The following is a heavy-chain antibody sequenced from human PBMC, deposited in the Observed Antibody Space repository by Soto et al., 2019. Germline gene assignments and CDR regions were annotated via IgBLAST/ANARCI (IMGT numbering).Heavy chain of an antibody. J-gene: IGHJ3*02. CDR1: GFTFSSYE. CDR3: ARELRIVGATTTAFDI. D-gene: IGHD1-26*01. Sequence: EVPLVESGGGLVQPGGSLRLSCAASGFTFSSYEMNWVRQAPGKGLELVSYISSSGRTIYYADSVKGRFTISRDNAKNSLYLQMNSLRAEDTAVYYCARELRIVGATTTAFDIWGQGTMVTVSS. CDR2: ISSSGRTI. V-gene: IGHV3-48*03.